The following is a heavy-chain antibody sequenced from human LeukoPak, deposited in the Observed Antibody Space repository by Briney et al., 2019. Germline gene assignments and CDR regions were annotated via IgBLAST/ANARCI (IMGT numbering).Heavy chain of an antibody. Sequence: PGGSLRLSCAASGFIFKDYGMHWVRQAPGKGLEWVAVISCDGTRQFYADSVKGRFAISRDNSNNTVFLQMNSLRPEDTAVYYCAKREAVTVTAEWDYLDYWGQGILVTVSS. V-gene: IGHV3-30*18. CDR3: AKREAVTVTAEWDYLDY. CDR1: GFIFKDYG. J-gene: IGHJ4*02. CDR2: ISCDGTRQ. D-gene: IGHD6-19*01.